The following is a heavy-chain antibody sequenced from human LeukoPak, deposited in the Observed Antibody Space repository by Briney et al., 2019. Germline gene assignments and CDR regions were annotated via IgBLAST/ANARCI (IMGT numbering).Heavy chain of an antibody. V-gene: IGHV3-49*04. D-gene: IGHD3-22*01. Sequence: GGSLRLSCTASGFTFGDYAMSWVRQAPGKGLEWVGFIRSKAYGGTPEYAAFVKGRFTISRDDSKSIAYLQMDSLKTEDTAVYYCTREPPYYDSSGYYFGYYYGMDVWGQGTTVNVSS. CDR2: IRSKAYGGTP. CDR3: TREPPYYDSSGYYFGYYYGMDV. J-gene: IGHJ6*02. CDR1: GFTFGDYA.